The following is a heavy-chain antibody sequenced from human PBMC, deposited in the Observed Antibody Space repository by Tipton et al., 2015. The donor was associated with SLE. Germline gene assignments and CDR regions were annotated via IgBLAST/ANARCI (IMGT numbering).Heavy chain of an antibody. Sequence: TLSLTCTVSGGSISSYYWSWIRQPPGKGLEWIGYIYTSGSTNYNPSLKSRVTISVDTSKNQFSLKLSSVTAADTAVYYCASSGYSTGPEAFDFWGQGTLVTVSS. CDR3: ASSGYSTGPEAFDF. J-gene: IGHJ3*01. CDR1: GGSISSYY. V-gene: IGHV4-4*08. D-gene: IGHD6-19*01. CDR2: IYTSGST.